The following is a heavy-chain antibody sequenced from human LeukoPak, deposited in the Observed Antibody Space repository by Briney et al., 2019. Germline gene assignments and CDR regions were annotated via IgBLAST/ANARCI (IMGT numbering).Heavy chain of an antibody. CDR3: ARDRTGWHFFDY. D-gene: IGHD3-3*02. Sequence: SETLSLTCTVSGGSTSSYYWSWIRQPPGKGLEWIGYIYYSGSTNYNPSLKSRVTISVDTSKNQFSLKLSSVTAADTAVYYCARDRTGWHFFDYWGQGTLVTVSS. CDR2: IYYSGST. J-gene: IGHJ4*02. V-gene: IGHV4-59*01. CDR1: GGSTSSYY.